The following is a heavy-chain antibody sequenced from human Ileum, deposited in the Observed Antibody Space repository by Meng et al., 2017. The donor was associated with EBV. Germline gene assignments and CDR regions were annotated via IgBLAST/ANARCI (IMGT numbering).Heavy chain of an antibody. CDR1: SCTASSFC. CDR3: ASGYCSGVTCYPRWFI. Sequence: VVVVELAGCWFKPSVSPITFCCASSCTASSFCLYWCGQAPAKGVVGCSCFSSGGGTDTADALKVRFTISRDNSKSTLSLQMKSLRAEDTAVSYCASGYCSGVTCYPRWFIWGQGTLVTVSS. D-gene: IGHD2-15*01. J-gene: IGHJ4*02. V-gene: IGHV3-23*04. CDR2: FSSGGGT.